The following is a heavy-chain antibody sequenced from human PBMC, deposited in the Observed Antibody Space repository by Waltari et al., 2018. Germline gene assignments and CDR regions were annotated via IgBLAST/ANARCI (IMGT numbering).Heavy chain of an antibody. CDR1: GYTLTDLA. J-gene: IGHJ4*02. Sequence: QVQLVQSGAEVKKPGASVKVSCKVSGYTLTDLAMHWVRQSPGKGLEWMGGFDPEDGETIYAQKFQGRVTMTEDTSTDTAYMELSSLRSEDTAVYYCATGEFRSSWYPIARFDYWGQGTLVTVSS. CDR2: FDPEDGET. V-gene: IGHV1-24*01. D-gene: IGHD6-13*01. CDR3: ATGEFRSSWYPIARFDY.